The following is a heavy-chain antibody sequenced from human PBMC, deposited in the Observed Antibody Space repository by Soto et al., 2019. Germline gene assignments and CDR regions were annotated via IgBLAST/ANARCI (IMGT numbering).Heavy chain of an antibody. CDR1: GFTFSSYA. CDR3: ARRPDLSGWYYFDY. V-gene: IGHV3-30-3*01. Sequence: PGGSLRLSCAASGFTFSSYAMHWVRQAPGKGLEWVAVISYDGSNKYYADSVKGRFTISRDNSKNTPYLQMNSLRAEDTAVYYCARRPDLSGWYYFDYWGQGTLVTVSS. J-gene: IGHJ4*02. CDR2: ISYDGSNK. D-gene: IGHD6-19*01.